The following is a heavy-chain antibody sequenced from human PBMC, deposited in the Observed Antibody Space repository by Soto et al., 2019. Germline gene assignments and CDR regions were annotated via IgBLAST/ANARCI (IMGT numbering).Heavy chain of an antibody. J-gene: IGHJ4*02. CDR3: ARDLYYYDSSGYYPPGDY. Sequence: QVQLQESGPGLVKPSQTLSLTCTVSGGSISSGDYYWSWIRQPPGKGLEWIGYIYYSGSTYYNPSLKSRVTISVDTSKNQFSLKLSSVTAADTAVYYCARDLYYYDSSGYYPPGDYWGQGTLVTVSS. CDR1: GGSISSGDYY. V-gene: IGHV4-30-4*01. D-gene: IGHD3-22*01. CDR2: IYYSGST.